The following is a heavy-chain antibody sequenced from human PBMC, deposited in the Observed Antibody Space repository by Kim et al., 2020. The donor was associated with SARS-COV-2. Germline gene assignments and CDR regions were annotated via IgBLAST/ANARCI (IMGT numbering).Heavy chain of an antibody. J-gene: IGHJ6*03. CDR1: GYTFTSYG. CDR3: ARDREAGCSSTSCYTRYYYYYMDV. V-gene: IGHV1-18*01. CDR2: ISAYNGNT. Sequence: ASVKVSCKASGYTFTSYGISWVRQAPGQGLEWMGWISAYNGNTNYAQKLQGRVTMTTDTSTSTAYMELRSLRSDDTAVYYCARDREAGCSSTSCYTRYYYYYMDVWGKGTTVTVSS. D-gene: IGHD2-2*02.